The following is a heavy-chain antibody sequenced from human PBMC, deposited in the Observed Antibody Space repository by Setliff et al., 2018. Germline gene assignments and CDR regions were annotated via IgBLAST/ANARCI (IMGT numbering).Heavy chain of an antibody. CDR2: SRNIARDYTT. J-gene: IGHJ3*01. Sequence: PGGSLRLSCAASGFSLSDHFVDWVRQAPGKGLEWVACSRNIARDYTTEYAASVKDRFSLSRDDSKNSLSLQMNRLKAEDTAVYYCVRDRWKVVVNRGDDAFDLWGQGTMVTVSS. CDR1: GFSLSDHF. V-gene: IGHV3-72*01. CDR3: VRDRWKVVVNRGDDAFDL. D-gene: IGHD2-15*01.